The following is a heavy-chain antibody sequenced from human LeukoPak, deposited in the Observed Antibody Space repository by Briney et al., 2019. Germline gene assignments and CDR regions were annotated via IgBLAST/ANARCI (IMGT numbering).Heavy chain of an antibody. D-gene: IGHD3-22*01. Sequence: PGRSLRLSCAASGFTFDDYAMHWVRQAPGKGLEWVSGISWNSGSIGYAGSVKGRFTISRDNAKNSLYLQMNSLRAEDTALYYCARDPNYYDSSASWGQGTMVTVSS. CDR2: ISWNSGSI. J-gene: IGHJ3*01. CDR1: GFTFDDYA. V-gene: IGHV3-9*01. CDR3: ARDPNYYDSSAS.